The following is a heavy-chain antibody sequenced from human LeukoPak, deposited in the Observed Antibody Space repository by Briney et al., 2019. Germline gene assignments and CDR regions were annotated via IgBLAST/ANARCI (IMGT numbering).Heavy chain of an antibody. V-gene: IGHV3-20*04. D-gene: IGHD1-26*01. CDR2: INWDGGST. J-gene: IGHJ4*02. CDR3: ARDSFSGSSLDY. CDR1: GFTFDEYG. Sequence: GGSLRLSCAASGFTFDEYGMSWVRQAPGRGLEWVSSINWDGGSTAYADSVQGRFTISRDNAKNSLHLQIKSLRAEDTALYYCARDSFSGSSLDYWGRGTLVTVSS.